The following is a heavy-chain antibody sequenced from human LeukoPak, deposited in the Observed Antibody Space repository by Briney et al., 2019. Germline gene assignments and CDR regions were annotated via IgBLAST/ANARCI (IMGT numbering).Heavy chain of an antibody. D-gene: IGHD1-7*01. V-gene: IGHV4-4*09. CDR3: AKTARTFAS. Sequence: PSETLSLTCTASGDSISSFYWSWIRQAPGKGLECIGFIYINGDTSYNPSLKGRATLSLDTSKNQFSLRLTSVTAADTAVYYRAKTARTFASWGPGTLVTVSS. CDR2: IYINGDT. CDR1: GDSISSFY. J-gene: IGHJ5*02.